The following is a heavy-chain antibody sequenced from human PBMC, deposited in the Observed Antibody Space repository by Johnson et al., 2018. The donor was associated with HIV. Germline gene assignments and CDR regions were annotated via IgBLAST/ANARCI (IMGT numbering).Heavy chain of an antibody. V-gene: IGHV3-9*01. J-gene: IGHJ3*01. CDR3: VKEDSSGYYYGMGAFDF. CDR1: GFSFDAYG. CDR2: ISFHSGTI. Sequence: VQLVESGGGLVQPGRSLRLSCAASGFSFDAYGMHWVRQPPGKGLEWVAGISFHSGTIGYADSVKGRFPISRDNAKNSLYLQLNSLRPEDTALYYCVKEDSSGYYYGMGAFDFWGQGTMVTVSS. D-gene: IGHD3-22*01.